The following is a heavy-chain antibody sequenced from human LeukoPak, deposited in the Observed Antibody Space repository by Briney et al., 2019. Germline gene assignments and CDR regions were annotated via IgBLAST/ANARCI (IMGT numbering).Heavy chain of an antibody. J-gene: IGHJ4*02. CDR2: TTNKAHSYTT. V-gene: IGHV3-72*01. CDR3: ARRYCIGGNCRYSDY. Sequence: PGGSLRLSCAASGFTFSDHYMDWVRQAPGKGLEWVGRTTNKAHSYTTEYAASVRGRFTISRDDSKNSLYLQMNSLKTEDTAVYYCARRYCIGGNCRYSDYGGQGTLVTVSS. D-gene: IGHD2-15*01. CDR1: GFTFSDHY.